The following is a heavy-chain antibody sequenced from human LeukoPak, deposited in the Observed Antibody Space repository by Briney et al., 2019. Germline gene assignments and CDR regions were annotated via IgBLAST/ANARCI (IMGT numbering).Heavy chain of an antibody. CDR3: AKDGRSGWLAFDY. D-gene: IGHD6-19*01. V-gene: IGHV3-9*01. J-gene: IGHJ4*02. CDR2: ISWNSGSI. CDR1: GFTFNNYA. Sequence: GGSLRLSCAASGFTFNNYAMSWVRQAPGKGLEWVSGISWNSGSIGYADSVKGRFTISRDNAKNSLYLQMNSLRAEDTALYYCAKDGRSGWLAFDYWGQGTLVTVSS.